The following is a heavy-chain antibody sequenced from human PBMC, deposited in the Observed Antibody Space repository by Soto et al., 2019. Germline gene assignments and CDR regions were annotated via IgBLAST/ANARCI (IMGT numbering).Heavy chain of an antibody. J-gene: IGHJ6*02. Sequence: QITLKESGPTLVTPTQTLTLTCTFSGFSLSSSGVGVGWIRQPPGKSLEWLAVLYFNGDRRRSPSLENRLTITKDTSKNQVILTMTNMDPVDTATYYCIDRRAAYDYHGLDVWGQGTTVTVSS. V-gene: IGHV2-5*01. CDR3: IDRRAAYDYHGLDV. CDR1: GFSLSSSGVG. CDR2: LYFNGDR. D-gene: IGHD6-25*01.